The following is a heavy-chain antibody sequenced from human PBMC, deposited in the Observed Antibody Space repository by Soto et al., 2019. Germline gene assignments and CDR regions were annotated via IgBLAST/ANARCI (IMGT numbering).Heavy chain of an antibody. Sequence: QVQLQESGPGLVKPSQTLSLTCTVSGGSISSGDYYWSWIRQSLGKGLEWIGYIHNRGRTYYNPSLRSGLSISVDTSKTQFSLKLTSVTAADTAVYYCARERLGADSSGDYWNYMDVWGQGPTVTVSS. V-gene: IGHV4-30-4*01. CDR1: GGSISSGDYY. CDR3: ARERLGADSSGDYWNYMDV. J-gene: IGHJ6*02. D-gene: IGHD3-22*01. CDR2: IHNRGRT.